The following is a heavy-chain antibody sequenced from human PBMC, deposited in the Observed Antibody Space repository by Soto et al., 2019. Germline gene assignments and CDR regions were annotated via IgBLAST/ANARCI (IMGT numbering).Heavy chain of an antibody. D-gene: IGHD3-22*01. CDR2: ISSNGGST. V-gene: IGHV3-64D*08. CDR1: GFTFSGYA. Sequence: GGSLRLSCSASGFTFSGYAMHWVRQAPGKGLEYFSSISSNGGSTYYADSVKGRFTISRDNSKNTLYLQMSSLRTEDTAVYYCVKAFHSGYPPYYYAMDVWGQGTTVTV. J-gene: IGHJ6*02. CDR3: VKAFHSGYPPYYYAMDV.